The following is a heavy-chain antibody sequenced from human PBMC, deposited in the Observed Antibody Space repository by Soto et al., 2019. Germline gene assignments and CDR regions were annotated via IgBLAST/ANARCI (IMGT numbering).Heavy chain of an antibody. J-gene: IGHJ4*02. CDR3: ASHYGSGSYYGWDFDY. CDR2: IYYSGST. V-gene: IGHV4-30-4*01. D-gene: IGHD3-10*01. Sequence: QVQLQESGPGLVKPSQTLSLTCTVSGGSISSGDYYWSWIRQPPGKGLEWIGYIYYSGSTYYNPSLKSRVTISVDTSKNQFSLKLSSVTAADTAVYYCASHYGSGSYYGWDFDYWGQGTLVTVSS. CDR1: GGSISSGDYY.